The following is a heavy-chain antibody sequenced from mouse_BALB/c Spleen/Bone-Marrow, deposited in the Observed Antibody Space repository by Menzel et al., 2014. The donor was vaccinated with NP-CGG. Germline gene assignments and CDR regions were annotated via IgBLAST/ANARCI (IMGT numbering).Heavy chain of an antibody. D-gene: IGHD2-14*01. V-gene: IGHV5-4*02. Sequence: EVKLVESGGGLVKPGGSLRLSCAASGFIFSDYYMYWVRQTPEKRLEWVATISDGGSYTSYPDSVKGRFTVPRDNAKNNLYLQMSSLKSEDTAFYYCARTYRPYALDYWGQGSSVTVSS. J-gene: IGHJ4*01. CDR3: ARTYRPYALDY. CDR1: GFIFSDYY. CDR2: ISDGGSYT.